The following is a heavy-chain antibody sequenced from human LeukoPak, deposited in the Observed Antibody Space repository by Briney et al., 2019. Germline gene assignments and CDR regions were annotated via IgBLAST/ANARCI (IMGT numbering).Heavy chain of an antibody. CDR2: IRTKGNRYAT. CDR1: GPTFSGAD. V-gene: IGHV3-73*01. Sequence: GGSLKLSCAASGPTFSGADMHWVRQASGKGLEWVGRIRTKGNRYATAYAASVKGRFTISRDDSKNTAYLQMNSLKTEDTAVYYCIHYGSGSYSTDYWGQGTLVTVSS. CDR3: IHYGSGSYSTDY. D-gene: IGHD3-10*01. J-gene: IGHJ4*02.